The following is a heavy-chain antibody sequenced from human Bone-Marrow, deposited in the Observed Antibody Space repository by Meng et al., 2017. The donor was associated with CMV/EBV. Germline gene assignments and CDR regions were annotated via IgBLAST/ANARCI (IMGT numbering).Heavy chain of an antibody. CDR1: GYTFTGYY. J-gene: IGHJ6*02. D-gene: IGHD3-9*01. V-gene: IGHV1-2*02. CDR2: INPNSGGT. CDR3: ATISKGYYYYGMDV. Sequence: ASVKVSCKASGYTFTGYYMHWVRQAPGQGLEWMGWINPNSGGTNYAQKFQGRVTMTRDTSISTAYMELSRLRSDDTAVYYCATISKGYYYYGMDVWGQGTTDTVSS.